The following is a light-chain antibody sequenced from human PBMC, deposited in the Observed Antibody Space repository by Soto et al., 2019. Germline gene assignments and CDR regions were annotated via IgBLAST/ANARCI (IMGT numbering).Light chain of an antibody. CDR2: GAS. CDR3: QQYASSPVYT. Sequence: EIVLTQSPGTLSLSPGERATLSCRASQSVSSSYLAWYQQKPGQAPRLLIYGASSRATGIPDRFSGSGSGIDFTLTISRLEPEDFAVFYCQQYASSPVYTFGQGIKLEIK. J-gene: IGKJ2*01. CDR1: QSVSSSY. V-gene: IGKV3-20*01.